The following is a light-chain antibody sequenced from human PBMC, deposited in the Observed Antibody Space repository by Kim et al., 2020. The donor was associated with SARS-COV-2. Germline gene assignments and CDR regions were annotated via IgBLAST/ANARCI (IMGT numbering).Light chain of an antibody. V-gene: IGLV1-51*01. CDR3: GTWDSSLSVWV. CDR1: SSNIGDNY. J-gene: IGLJ3*02. CDR2: DNN. Sequence: QSVLTQPPSVSAAPGQKVTISCSGSSSNIGDNYVSCYQQLPGTAPKHLIYDNNKRPSGIPDRFSASKYGTSATLGITGLQTGDEADYYCGTWDSSLSVWVFGGGTQLTVL.